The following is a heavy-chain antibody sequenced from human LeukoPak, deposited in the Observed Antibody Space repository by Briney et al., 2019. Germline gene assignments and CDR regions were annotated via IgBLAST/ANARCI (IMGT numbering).Heavy chain of an antibody. CDR2: ISYDGSNK. CDR1: GFTFGSYA. CDR3: ARATVSYFDY. Sequence: PGGSLRLSCAASGFTFGSYAMHWVRQAPGKGLEWVAVISYDGSNKYYADSVKGRFTISRDNSKNTLYLQMNSLRAEDTAVYYCARATVSYFDYWGQGTLVTVSS. D-gene: IGHD4-17*01. J-gene: IGHJ4*02. V-gene: IGHV3-30-3*01.